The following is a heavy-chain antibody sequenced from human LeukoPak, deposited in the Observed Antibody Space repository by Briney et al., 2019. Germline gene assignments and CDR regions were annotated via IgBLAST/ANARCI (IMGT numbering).Heavy chain of an antibody. D-gene: IGHD5-12*01. V-gene: IGHV4-39*07. CDR3: ARDLNSAYDQTREFDY. J-gene: IGHJ4*02. Sequence: SETLSLTCTVSGGSISNSNYYWGWIRQPPGKGLEWIGSIYYSGNTYYNPSLKSRVTISVDMSKNQISLKLSSVTAADTAVYYCARDLNSAYDQTREFDYWGQGTLVTVSS. CDR1: GGSISNSNYY. CDR2: IYYSGNT.